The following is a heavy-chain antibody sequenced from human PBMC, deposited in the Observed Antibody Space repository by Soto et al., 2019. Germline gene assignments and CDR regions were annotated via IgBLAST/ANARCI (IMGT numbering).Heavy chain of an antibody. Sequence: EVQLLESGGDLVQPGGSLRLSCAASGFDFSNYAVTWVRQAQGKGLEWVSSISRSSNVIYYAASVKGRFIISRDNSKNTLYLQMNRLRAEDTARYYCAKDPNGDYIGAFDDWGQGTLVTVSS. CDR3: AKDPNGDYIGAFDD. D-gene: IGHD4-17*01. CDR2: ISRSSNVI. CDR1: GFDFSNYA. V-gene: IGHV3-23*01. J-gene: IGHJ4*02.